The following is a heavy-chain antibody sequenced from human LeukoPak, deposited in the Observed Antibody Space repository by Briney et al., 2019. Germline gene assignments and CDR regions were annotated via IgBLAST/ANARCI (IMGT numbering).Heavy chain of an antibody. J-gene: IGHJ4*02. CDR1: GFSVSGNY. Sequence: GGSLRLSCAASGFSVSGNYMGWVRQAPGKGLEWVAVISYDGSNKYYADSVKGRFTISRDNSKNTLYLQMNSLRAEDTAVYYCAKVTTSVSPFDYWGQGTLVTVSS. D-gene: IGHD4-11*01. CDR2: ISYDGSNK. CDR3: AKVTTSVSPFDY. V-gene: IGHV3-30*18.